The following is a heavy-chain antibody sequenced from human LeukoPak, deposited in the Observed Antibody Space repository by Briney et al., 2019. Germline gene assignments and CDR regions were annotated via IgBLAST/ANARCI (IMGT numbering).Heavy chain of an antibody. CDR1: GFTFDDYT. J-gene: IGHJ4*02. V-gene: IGHV3-43*01. D-gene: IGHD2-15*01. CDR3: AKDTRRYCSGGSCYLLDY. Sequence: TGGSLRLSCAASGFTFDDYTMHWVRQAPGKGLEWVSLISWDGGSTYYADSVKGRFTISRDNSKNSLYLQMNSLRTEDTALYYCAKDTRRYCSGGSCYLLDYWGQGTLVTVSS. CDR2: ISWDGGST.